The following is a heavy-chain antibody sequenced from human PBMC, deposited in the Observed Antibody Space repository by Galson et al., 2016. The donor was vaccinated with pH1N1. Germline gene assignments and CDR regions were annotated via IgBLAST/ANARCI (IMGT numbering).Heavy chain of an antibody. V-gene: IGHV6-1*01. Sequence: CAISGDSVSSNNATWNWIRQSPSRGLEWLGRTYYRSKWYNDYAESVKSRIIISPDTSKNQLSLQLNSVTPADTAVYYCARGVIDYDFWSGYQDHAAFDIWGQGTRFIASS. J-gene: IGHJ3*02. CDR3: ARGVIDYDFWSGYQDHAAFDI. D-gene: IGHD3-3*01. CDR1: GDSVSSNNAT. CDR2: TYYRSKWYN.